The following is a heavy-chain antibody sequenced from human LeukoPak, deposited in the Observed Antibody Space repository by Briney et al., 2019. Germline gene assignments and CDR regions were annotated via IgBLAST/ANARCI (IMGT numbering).Heavy chain of an antibody. V-gene: IGHV3-23*01. CDR2: ITSAGGTT. J-gene: IGHJ5*01. Sequence: GGSLRLSCAASKFTFSIYAMSWVRQAPGKGLEWVSSITSAGGTTWYAGSVKGRFTISRDNSKNTVYLQMNSLRIEDTAVYYCAKDRPNYYGTDGHYYRRDGDSWGQGTLVTVSS. D-gene: IGHD3-10*01. CDR3: AKDRPNYYGTDGHYYRRDGDS. CDR1: KFTFSIYA.